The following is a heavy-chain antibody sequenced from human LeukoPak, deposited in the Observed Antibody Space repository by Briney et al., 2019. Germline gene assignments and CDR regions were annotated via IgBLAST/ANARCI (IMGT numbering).Heavy chain of an antibody. CDR1: EFTFSSYA. J-gene: IGHJ4*02. D-gene: IGHD2/OR15-2a*01. Sequence: GGSLRLSCAASEFTFSSYAMSWVRQAPGKGLEWVSGISGSGGSTYYAGSVKGRFTISRDNSKNTLYLQVNSLRAEDTAIYYCAKGLKGYFYAPVYWGQGTLVTVSS. CDR2: ISGSGGST. CDR3: AKGLKGYFYAPVY. V-gene: IGHV3-23*01.